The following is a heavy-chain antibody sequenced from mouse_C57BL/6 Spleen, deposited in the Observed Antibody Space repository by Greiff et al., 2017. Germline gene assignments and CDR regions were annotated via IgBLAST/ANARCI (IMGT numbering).Heavy chain of an antibody. CDR3: ARSGSNYFYAMDY. CDR2: INPSSGYT. Sequence: QVQLKESGAELAKPGASVKLSCKASGYTFTSYWMHWVKQRPGQGLEWIGYINPSSGYTKYNQKFKDKATLTADKSSSTAYMQLSSLTYEDSAVYYCARSGSNYFYAMDYWGQGTSVTVSS. J-gene: IGHJ4*01. V-gene: IGHV1-7*01. D-gene: IGHD2-5*01. CDR1: GYTFTSYW.